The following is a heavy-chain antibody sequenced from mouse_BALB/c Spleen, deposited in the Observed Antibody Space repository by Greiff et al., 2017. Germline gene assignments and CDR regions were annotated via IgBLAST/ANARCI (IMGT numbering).Heavy chain of an antibody. CDR3: VGGFPYYAMDY. CDR2: IWTGGGT. V-gene: IGHV2-9-2*01. J-gene: IGHJ4*01. Sequence: QVQLQQSGPGLVAPSQSLSITCTVSGFSLTSYDISWIRQPPGKGLEWLGVIWTGGGTNYNSAFMSRLSISKDNSKSQVFLKMNSLQTDDTAIYYCVGGFPYYAMDYWGQGTSVTVSS. CDR1: GFSLTSYD.